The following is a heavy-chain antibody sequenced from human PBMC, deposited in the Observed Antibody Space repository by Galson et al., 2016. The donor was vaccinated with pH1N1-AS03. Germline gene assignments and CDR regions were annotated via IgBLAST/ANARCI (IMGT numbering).Heavy chain of an antibody. Sequence: SLRLSCAASGFTFSNCGMSWVRQAPGKGLEWVAGISGSGEGTYYLDSVKGRFTISRDNSKNTVYLQLNSLRVEDTAVYYCAKDGPPALLFYYAMDVWGHGTTVIVS. CDR3: AKDGPPALLFYYAMDV. V-gene: IGHV3-23*01. CDR2: ISGSGEGT. D-gene: IGHD2-2*01. J-gene: IGHJ6*02. CDR1: GFTFSNCG.